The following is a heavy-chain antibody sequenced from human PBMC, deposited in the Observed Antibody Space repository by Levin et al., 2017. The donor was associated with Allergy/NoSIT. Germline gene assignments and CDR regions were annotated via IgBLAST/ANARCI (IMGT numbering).Heavy chain of an antibody. Sequence: SQTLSLTCAVYGGSFSGYYWSWIRQPPGKGLEWIGEINHSGSTNYNPSLKSRVTISVDTSKNQFSLKLSSVTAADTAVYYCARVGAPNADYGDYDWYFDLWGRGTLVTVSS. V-gene: IGHV4-34*01. CDR3: ARVGAPNADYGDYDWYFDL. CDR1: GGSFSGYY. J-gene: IGHJ2*01. D-gene: IGHD4-17*01. CDR2: INHSGST.